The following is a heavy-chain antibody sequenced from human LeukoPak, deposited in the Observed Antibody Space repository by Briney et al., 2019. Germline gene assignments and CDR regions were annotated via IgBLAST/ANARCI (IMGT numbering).Heavy chain of an antibody. CDR2: ISSRGGDT. D-gene: IGHD6-19*01. CDR3: AKRVAYNSGYYWDY. V-gene: IGHV3-23*01. Sequence: PGGSLRLSRAASGFTFSSYGMSWVRQAPGKGLEWVSAISSRGGDTYYADSVKGRFTISRDNSKNTLYVQMNSLRAEDTAVYYCAKRVAYNSGYYWDYWGQGTLVTVSS. CDR1: GFTFSSYG. J-gene: IGHJ4*02.